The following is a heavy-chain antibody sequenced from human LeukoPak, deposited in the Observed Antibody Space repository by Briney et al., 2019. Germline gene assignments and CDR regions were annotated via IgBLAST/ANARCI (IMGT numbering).Heavy chain of an antibody. D-gene: IGHD2-2*01. V-gene: IGHV4-34*01. Sequence: SETLSLTCAVYGGSFSGYYWSWIRQPPGKGLEWIGEINHSGSTNYNPSLKCRVTISVDTSKNQFSLKLSSVTAADTAVYYCARRRCSSTSCRFQHWGQGTLVTVSS. CDR1: GGSFSGYY. CDR2: INHSGST. J-gene: IGHJ1*01. CDR3: ARRRCSSTSCRFQH.